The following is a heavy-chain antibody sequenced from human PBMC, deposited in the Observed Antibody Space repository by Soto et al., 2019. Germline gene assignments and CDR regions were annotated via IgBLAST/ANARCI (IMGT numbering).Heavy chain of an antibody. V-gene: IGHV3-30*18. D-gene: IGHD6-6*01. CDR2: ISYDGSNK. CDR1: GFTFSSYG. J-gene: IGHJ3*02. Sequence: GGSLRLSCAASGFTFSSYGMHWVRQAPGKGLEWVAVISYDGSNKYYADSVKGRFTISRDNSKNTLYLQMNSLRAEDTAVYYCGKSPYSSSVPDAFDIWGQGTMVTVSS. CDR3: GKSPYSSSVPDAFDI.